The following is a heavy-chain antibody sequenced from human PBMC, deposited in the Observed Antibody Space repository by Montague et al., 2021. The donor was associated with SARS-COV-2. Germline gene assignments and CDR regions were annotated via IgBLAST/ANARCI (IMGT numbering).Heavy chain of an antibody. D-gene: IGHD3-10*01. CDR2: IYYSGST. CDR3: ARDLRRGFDP. CDR1: GGSISSSSYY. V-gene: IGHV4-39*07. J-gene: IGHJ5*02. Sequence: SETLSLTYTVSGGSISSSSYYWGWVRQPPGKGLEWIGSIYYSGSTYYNPSLKSRVTISVDTSKNQFSLKLSSVTATDTAVYYCARDLRRGFDPWGQGTLVTVSS.